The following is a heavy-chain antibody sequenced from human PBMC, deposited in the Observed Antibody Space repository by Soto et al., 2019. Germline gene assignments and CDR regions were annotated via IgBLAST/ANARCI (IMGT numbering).Heavy chain of an antibody. CDR1: GFPFSTFA. CDR2: INGNGDDT. J-gene: IGHJ6*02. CDR3: ARGWYYYGMDV. Sequence: VQLLESGGGLVQPGGSLRLSCAASGFPFSTFALSWVRQAPGKGLEWVSAINGNGDDTDYVGAVKDRFTISRDNSKNTLYLQMNSLRAEDTAVYYCARGWYYYGMDVWGQGTTVTVSS. D-gene: IGHD2-15*01. V-gene: IGHV3-23*01.